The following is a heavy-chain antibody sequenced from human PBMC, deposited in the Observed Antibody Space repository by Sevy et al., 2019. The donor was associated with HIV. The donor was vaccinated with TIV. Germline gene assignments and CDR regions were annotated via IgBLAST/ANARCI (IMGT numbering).Heavy chain of an antibody. V-gene: IGHV3-33*01. CDR2: IQNDGSRE. CDR3: ARDSWMAATTMAHFDC. Sequence: GGSLRLSCVASGFTFRSHGMHWVRQAPGKGLEWVAAIQNDGSREYYADSVKGRFTISRVNSKNTVYLQMNSLRAEDTAVFYCARDSWMAATTMAHFDCWGQGTLVTVSS. CDR1: GFTFRSHG. J-gene: IGHJ4*02. D-gene: IGHD3-10*01.